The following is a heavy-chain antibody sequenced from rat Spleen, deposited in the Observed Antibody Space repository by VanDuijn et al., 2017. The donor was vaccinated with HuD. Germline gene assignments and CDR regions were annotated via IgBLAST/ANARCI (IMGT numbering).Heavy chain of an antibody. CDR3: ARSDGTHYYLPFAN. D-gene: IGHD1-12*02. V-gene: IGHV3-3*01. Sequence: EVQLQESGPGLVKPSQSLSLTCSVTGYSITSGYSWNWIRKFPGNRLEWMGYVNSAGSTIYNPSLESRISITRDTSKNQFFLQVNSVTTEDTGTYFCARSDGTHYYLPFANWGQGTLVTVSS. CDR1: GYSITSGYS. CDR2: VNSAGST. J-gene: IGHJ3*01.